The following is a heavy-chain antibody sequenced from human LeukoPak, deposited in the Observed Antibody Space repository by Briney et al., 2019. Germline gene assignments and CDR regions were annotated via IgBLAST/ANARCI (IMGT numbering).Heavy chain of an antibody. V-gene: IGHV5-51*01. Sequence: GESLKISCKGSGYSFTNYWIAWVRQMPGKGLEWMGIIYPGDSDTRYSPSFEGQITISVDKSITTAYLQWSSLKASDTAMYYCVRRTGNPFVDYWGQGTVVTVSS. D-gene: IGHD2-8*02. J-gene: IGHJ4*02. CDR3: VRRTGNPFVDY. CDR2: IYPGDSDT. CDR1: GYSFTNYW.